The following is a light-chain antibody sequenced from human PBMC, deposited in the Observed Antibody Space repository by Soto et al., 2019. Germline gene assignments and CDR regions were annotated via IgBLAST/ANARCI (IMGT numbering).Light chain of an antibody. CDR1: QTISSR. CDR3: QHYDTYSP. CDR2: KTS. J-gene: IGKJ4*02. Sequence: DIPMTQSPSTLSASVGDRVTITCRASQTISSRLAWYQQKPGKAPKLLIYKTSSLESGVPSRFSGSGSGTEFTLTISSLQPDDRGIYYCQHYDTYSPFGGGTKVEIK. V-gene: IGKV1-5*03.